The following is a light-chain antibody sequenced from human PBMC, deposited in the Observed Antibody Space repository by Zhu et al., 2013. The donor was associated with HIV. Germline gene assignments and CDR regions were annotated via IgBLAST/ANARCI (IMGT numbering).Light chain of an antibody. Sequence: SYVLTQPPSVSVAPGKTARITCGRNNIGSKTVHWYQQKPGQAPVVVVYDDSDRPSGIPERFSGSNSGNTATLTISRVEAGDEADYYCQVWDSSSDHLYVFGTGTKVTVL. J-gene: IGLJ1*01. V-gene: IGLV3-21*03. CDR1: NIGSKT. CDR3: QVWDSSSDHLYV. CDR2: DDS.